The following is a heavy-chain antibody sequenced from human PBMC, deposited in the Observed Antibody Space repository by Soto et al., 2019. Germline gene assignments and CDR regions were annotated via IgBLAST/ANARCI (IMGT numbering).Heavy chain of an antibody. CDR2: ISAWNADT. D-gene: IGHD3-22*01. Sequence: QVQLVQSAAEAKKTGASVKVSCKTSGYTFTSYGVSWVRQAPGQGLEWLAWISAWNADTNYAQKIQGRVAVTTDTSTSTVYMELRSLRSDDTAVYYCARALYYHHNSANYYFDYWGQGTLVTVSS. V-gene: IGHV1-18*01. CDR1: GYTFTSYG. J-gene: IGHJ4*02. CDR3: ARALYYHHNSANYYFDY.